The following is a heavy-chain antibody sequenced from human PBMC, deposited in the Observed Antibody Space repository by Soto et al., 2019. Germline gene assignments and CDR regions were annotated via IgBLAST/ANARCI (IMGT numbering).Heavy chain of an antibody. CDR2: ILSDGTSK. V-gene: IGHV3-33*01. J-gene: IGHJ4*02. CDR3: ARADSSGWLFDY. CDR1: GFTFSTYG. Sequence: LRLSCAASGFTFSTYGMHWVRQVPGKGLEWVAVILSDGTSKNYADSVKGRFTISRDNSKNTLYIQMNSLRAEDTAVYYCARADSSGWLFDYWGQGTLVTVSS. D-gene: IGHD6-19*01.